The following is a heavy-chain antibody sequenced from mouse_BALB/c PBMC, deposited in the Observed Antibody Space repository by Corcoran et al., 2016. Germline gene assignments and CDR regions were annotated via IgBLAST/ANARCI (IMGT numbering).Heavy chain of an antibody. CDR2: INTYTGEP. J-gene: IGHJ2*01. V-gene: IGHV9-1*02. CDR1: GYTFKNYG. Sequence: QIQLVQSGAALKKNGETVKISCKASGYTFKNYGTNWLKQAPGKGLKWMGWINTYTGEPTYADDFKGRFAFSLETSASSAYLQINNLKNEDMATYFCARWGGNYYFDYWGQGTTLTVSS. CDR3: ARWGGNYYFDY. D-gene: IGHD2-1*01.